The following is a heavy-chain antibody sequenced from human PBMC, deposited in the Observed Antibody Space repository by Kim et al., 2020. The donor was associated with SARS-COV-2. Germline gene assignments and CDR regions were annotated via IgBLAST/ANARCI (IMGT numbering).Heavy chain of an antibody. V-gene: IGHV3-23*01. J-gene: IGHJ4*02. Sequence: GGSLRLSCAASGFTFSSYAMSWVRQAPGKGLEWVSAISGSGGSTYYADSVKGRFTISRDNSKNTLYLQMNSLRAEDTAVYYCARRLVSGSHAGGYWGQGTLVTVSS. CDR3: ARRLVSGSHAGGY. CDR2: ISGSGGST. CDR1: GFTFSSYA. D-gene: IGHD1-26*01.